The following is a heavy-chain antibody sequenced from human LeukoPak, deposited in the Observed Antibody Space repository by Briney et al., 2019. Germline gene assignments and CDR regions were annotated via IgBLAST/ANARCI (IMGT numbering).Heavy chain of an antibody. Sequence: SVKVSCKASGGIFSSYTFSWVRQVPGQGLEWMGGIIPIFGTTNYAQKFQGRVTITADESTSTAYMELRSLRSEDTAVYYCAREGKAAAGSTISTNWGQGTLVTVSS. V-gene: IGHV1-69*13. J-gene: IGHJ4*02. CDR3: AREGKAAAGSTISTN. D-gene: IGHD6-13*01. CDR2: IIPIFGTT. CDR1: GGIFSSYT.